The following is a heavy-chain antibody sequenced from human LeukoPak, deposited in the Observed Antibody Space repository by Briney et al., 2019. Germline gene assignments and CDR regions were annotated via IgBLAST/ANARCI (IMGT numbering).Heavy chain of an antibody. CDR1: GFTFSSYW. V-gene: IGHV3-7*01. J-gene: IGHJ4*02. CDR2: IKHDGSEK. CDR3: AGTYYDFWSGYLGGYYFDN. D-gene: IGHD3-3*01. Sequence: GGSLRLSCAASGFTFSSYWMSWVRQAPGKGLEWVANIKHDGSEKYYVDSVKGRFTISRDNAKNSLYLQMHSLRAEDTAVYYCAGTYYDFWSGYLGGYYFDNWGQGTLVTVSS.